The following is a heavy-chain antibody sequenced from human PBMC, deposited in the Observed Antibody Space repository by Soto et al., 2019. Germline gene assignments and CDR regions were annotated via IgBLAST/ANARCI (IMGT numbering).Heavy chain of an antibody. Sequence: GSLRLSCAASGFTFSSYEMNWVRQAPGKGLEWVSYISSSGSTIYYADSVKGRFTISRDNAKNSLYLQMNSLRAEDTAVYYCASWLLWFGELSSYYYYGMDVWGQGTTVTVS. J-gene: IGHJ6*02. V-gene: IGHV3-48*03. CDR1: GFTFSSYE. CDR2: ISSSGSTI. CDR3: ASWLLWFGELSSYYYYGMDV. D-gene: IGHD3-10*01.